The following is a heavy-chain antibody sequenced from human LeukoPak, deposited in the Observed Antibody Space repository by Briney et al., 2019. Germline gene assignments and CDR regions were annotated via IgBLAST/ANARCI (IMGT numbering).Heavy chain of an antibody. V-gene: IGHV4-4*07. CDR2: IYTTGTT. Sequence: SETLSLTCTVSGDSITSYYWSWIRQSAEKGLEWIGRIYTTGTTNYNPSLKGRVTVSVDTSKNQFFLKLRSVTAADTAVYYCARDRGVWGSPLYYWGQGTLVTVSS. CDR3: ARDRGVWGSPLYY. J-gene: IGHJ4*02. CDR1: GDSITSYY. D-gene: IGHD3-16*01.